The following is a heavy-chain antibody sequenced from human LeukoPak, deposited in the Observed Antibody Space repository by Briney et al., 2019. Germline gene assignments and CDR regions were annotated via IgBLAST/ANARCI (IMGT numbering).Heavy chain of an antibody. CDR3: ARATYSSSWYGTDV. J-gene: IGHJ6*02. Sequence: ASVKVSCKASGYTFTCYYMHWERQAPGQGLEWMGWINPNSGGTNYAQKFQGRVTMTRDTSFSTAYMELSRLRSDDTAVYYCARATYSSSWYGTDVWGQGTTVTVSS. CDR1: GYTFTCYY. D-gene: IGHD6-13*01. CDR2: INPNSGGT. V-gene: IGHV1-2*02.